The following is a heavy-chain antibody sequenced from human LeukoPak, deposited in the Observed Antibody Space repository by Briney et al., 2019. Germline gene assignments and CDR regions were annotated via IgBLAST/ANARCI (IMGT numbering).Heavy chain of an antibody. CDR1: GYTFTSYG. Sequence: GASVKVSCKASGYTFTSYGISWVRQAPGQGLEWMGWISAYNGNTNYAQKLQGRVTMTTDTSTSTAYMELRSLRSDDTAVYYCARDEVVPAALDAFDIWGQGTMVTVSS. CDR3: ARDEVVPAALDAFDI. V-gene: IGHV1-18*01. D-gene: IGHD2-2*01. CDR2: ISAYNGNT. J-gene: IGHJ3*02.